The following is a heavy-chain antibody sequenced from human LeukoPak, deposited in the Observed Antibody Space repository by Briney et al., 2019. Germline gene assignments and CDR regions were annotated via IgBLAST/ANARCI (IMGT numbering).Heavy chain of an antibody. V-gene: IGHV3-23*01. Sequence: GGSLRLSCAASGFTFDSYDMSWVRQAPGKGLEWVSGTSASGGRTYYADSVKGRFTISRDNSKNTLYLQMNCLRAEDTAVYYCTLTLVRGRVYGMDVWGEGTTVTVSS. J-gene: IGHJ6*04. CDR2: TSASGGRT. CDR1: GFTFDSYD. CDR3: TLTLVRGRVYGMDV. D-gene: IGHD3-10*01.